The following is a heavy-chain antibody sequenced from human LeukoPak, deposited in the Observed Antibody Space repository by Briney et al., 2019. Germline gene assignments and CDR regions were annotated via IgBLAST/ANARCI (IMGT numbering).Heavy chain of an antibody. CDR3: ARRSPIAVAGTLDY. J-gene: IGHJ4*02. V-gene: IGHV4-34*01. CDR2: INHSGST. Sequence: SETLSLTCAVYGGSFSGYYWSWIRQPPGKGLEWIGDINHSGSTNYNPSLKSRVTISVDTSKNQFSLKLSSVTAADTAVYYCARRSPIAVAGTLDYWGQGTLVTVSS. CDR1: GGSFSGYY. D-gene: IGHD6-19*01.